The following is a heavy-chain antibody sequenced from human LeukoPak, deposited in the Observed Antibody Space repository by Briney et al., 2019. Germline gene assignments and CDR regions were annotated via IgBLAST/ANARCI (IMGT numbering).Heavy chain of an antibody. CDR1: GGTFSSYA. CDR3: ARSRYSGYEFDY. CDR2: IIPIFGTA. J-gene: IGHJ4*02. V-gene: IGHV1-69*05. D-gene: IGHD5-12*01. Sequence: GASVKVSCKASGGTFSSYAISWVRQAPGQGLEWMGGIIPIFGTANYAQKFQGRVTMTRDTSTSTVYMELSSLRSEDTAVYYCARSRYSGYEFDYWGQGTLVTVSS.